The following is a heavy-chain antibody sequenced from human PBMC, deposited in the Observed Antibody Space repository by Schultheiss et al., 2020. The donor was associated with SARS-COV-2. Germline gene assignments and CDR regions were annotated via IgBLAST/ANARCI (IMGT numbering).Heavy chain of an antibody. J-gene: IGHJ4*02. D-gene: IGHD6-19*01. V-gene: IGHV4-61*08. CDR3: AGPKRYSSGWYYFDY. CDR1: GGSISSGGYY. CDR2: INHSGST. Sequence: SETLSLTCTVSGGSISSGGYYWSWIRQHPGKGLEWIGEINHSGSTNYNPSLKSRVTISVDTSKNQFSLKLSSVTAADTAVYYCAGPKRYSSGWYYFDYWGQGTLVTVSS.